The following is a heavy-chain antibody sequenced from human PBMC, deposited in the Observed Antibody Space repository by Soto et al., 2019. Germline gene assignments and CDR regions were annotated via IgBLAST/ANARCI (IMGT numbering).Heavy chain of an antibody. CDR2: INHSGST. CDR3: ARSGYDSLALDY. CDR1: GGSFSGYY. J-gene: IGHJ4*02. D-gene: IGHD5-12*01. V-gene: IGHV4-34*01. Sequence: QVQLQQWGAGLLKPSETLSLTCAVYGGSFSGYYWSWIRQPPGKGLEWIGEINHSGSTNYNPSLKSRVTISVDTSKYQFSLKLSSVTAADTAVYYCARSGYDSLALDYWGQGTLVTVSS.